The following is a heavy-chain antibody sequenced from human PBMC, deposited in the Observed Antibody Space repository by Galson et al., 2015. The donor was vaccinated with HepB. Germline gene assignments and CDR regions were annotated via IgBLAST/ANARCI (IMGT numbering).Heavy chain of an antibody. Sequence: SLRLSCAASGFTFSSYGMHWVRQAPGKGLEWVAVISYDGSNKYYADSVKGRFTISRDNSKNTLYLQMNSLRAEDTAVYYCANWERQGDYFDYWGQGTLVTVSS. CDR1: GFTFSSYG. V-gene: IGHV3-30*18. CDR2: ISYDGSNK. J-gene: IGHJ4*02. CDR3: ANWERQGDYFDY. D-gene: IGHD1-26*01.